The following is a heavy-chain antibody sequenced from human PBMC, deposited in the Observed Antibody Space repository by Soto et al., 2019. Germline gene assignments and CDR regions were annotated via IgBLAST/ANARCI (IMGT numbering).Heavy chain of an antibody. J-gene: IGHJ3*02. CDR1: GFTFSTYW. V-gene: IGHV3-7*04. CDR2: IKPDGGEK. D-gene: IGHD3-22*01. CDR3: ARGNFYDTSGPFSDAFDI. Sequence: GGSLRLSCAASGFTFSTYWMSWVRQAPGKGLEWVANIKPDGGEKWYVDSVRGRFTISRDNAKNSLFLQMNSLRAEDTAVYYCARGNFYDTSGPFSDAFDIWGQGTMVTVSS.